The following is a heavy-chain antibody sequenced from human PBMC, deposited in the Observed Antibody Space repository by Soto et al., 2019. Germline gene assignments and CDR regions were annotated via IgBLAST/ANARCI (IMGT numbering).Heavy chain of an antibody. J-gene: IGHJ4*02. V-gene: IGHV4-39*07. CDR3: ARDERSGYNPIDY. CDR2: AYYTGST. CDR1: GGSISTSNYY. D-gene: IGHD5-12*01. Sequence: QLQLQESGPGLVKPSETLSLTCIVSGGSISTSNYYRGWVRQPPGKGLEWIGVAYYTGSTYYNPSLKSRVAISVHTSTNQFSLKLTSVTAADTAVYYCARDERSGYNPIDYWGQGTLVTVSS.